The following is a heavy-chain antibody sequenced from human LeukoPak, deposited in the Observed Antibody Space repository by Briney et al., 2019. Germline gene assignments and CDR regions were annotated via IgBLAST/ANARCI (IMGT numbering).Heavy chain of an antibody. CDR2: VYYNGNT. Sequence: SETLSLTCTISGGSISTHYWSWMRQPPGKGLEWIGYVYYNGNTNYNPSLKSRVTMSVDTSKNQFSLKLSSVTDADTAVYYCARGPWSTGDAFDVWGQGTMVSVSS. J-gene: IGHJ3*01. CDR3: ARGPWSTGDAFDV. CDR1: GGSISTHY. V-gene: IGHV4-59*11. D-gene: IGHD1-14*01.